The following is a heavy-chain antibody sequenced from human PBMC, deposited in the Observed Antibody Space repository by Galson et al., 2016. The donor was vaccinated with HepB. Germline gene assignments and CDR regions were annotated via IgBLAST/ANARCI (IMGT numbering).Heavy chain of an antibody. J-gene: IGHJ2*01. Sequence: SLRLSCADSGFTFSGFSTYYFNWVRQAPGKGLEWVSAISGGGETTHYADPVKGRFTISRDNSKNTVYLQMNSLRAEDTAVFYCARDYTGSGRFFDLWGRGTLVTVSS. CDR1: GFTFSGFSTYY. D-gene: IGHD3-10*01. CDR2: ISGGGETT. V-gene: IGHV3-23*01. CDR3: ARDYTGSGRFFDL.